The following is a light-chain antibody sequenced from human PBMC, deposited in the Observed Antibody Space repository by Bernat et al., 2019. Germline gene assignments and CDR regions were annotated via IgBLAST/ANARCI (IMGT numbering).Light chain of an antibody. CDR3: QQHDVWPPWT. CDR2: GAS. Sequence: EVVMTQSPATVSASLGTTASLSCRASHSIGTNLAWYQQKLGQPPKLLIYGASTRAFNIPARFSGSGSGTDFTLTIDNIESDDFAVYFCQQHDVWPPWTFGQGTRV. V-gene: IGKV3-15*01. CDR1: HSIGTN. J-gene: IGKJ1*01.